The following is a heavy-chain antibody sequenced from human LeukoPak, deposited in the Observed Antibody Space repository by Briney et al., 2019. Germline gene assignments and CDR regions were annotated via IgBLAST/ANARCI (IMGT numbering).Heavy chain of an antibody. CDR2: IKQDGSEK. J-gene: IGHJ3*01. CDR3: ARDRWGPYYYEP. Sequence: QAGGSLRLSCAASGFTVSSNYMSWVRQAPGKGLEWVANIKQDGSEKYYVDSVKGRFTISRDNAKNSLYLQMNSLRAEDTAVYYCARDRWGPYYYEPWGQGTMVTVSS. D-gene: IGHD3-22*01. CDR1: GFTVSSNY. V-gene: IGHV3-7*01.